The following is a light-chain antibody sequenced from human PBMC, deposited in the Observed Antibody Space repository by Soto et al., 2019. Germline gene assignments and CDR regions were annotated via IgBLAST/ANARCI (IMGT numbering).Light chain of an antibody. J-gene: IGKJ4*01. Sequence: EIVMTQSPANLSVSPGERATLSCRASQSVSSNVAWYQQKPVQAPRLLIYGASTRATGIPARFSGSGSGTDFTLTISSLQSEDFAVYYCQHRDTFGGGTKVEIK. CDR3: QHRDT. V-gene: IGKV3-15*01. CDR2: GAS. CDR1: QSVSSN.